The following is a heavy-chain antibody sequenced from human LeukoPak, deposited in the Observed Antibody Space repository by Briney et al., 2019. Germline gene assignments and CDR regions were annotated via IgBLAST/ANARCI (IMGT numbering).Heavy chain of an antibody. D-gene: IGHD2-2*01. V-gene: IGHV1-58*01. Sequence: GTSVKVSCKASGFTFTSSAVQWVRQARGQRLEWIGWIVVGSGNTNYAQKFRERVTITRDMSTSTAYMELSSLRSEDTAVYYCAAARLCSSTSCYPDYWGQGTLVTVSS. CDR2: IVVGSGNT. CDR1: GFTFTSSA. CDR3: AAARLCSSTSCYPDY. J-gene: IGHJ4*02.